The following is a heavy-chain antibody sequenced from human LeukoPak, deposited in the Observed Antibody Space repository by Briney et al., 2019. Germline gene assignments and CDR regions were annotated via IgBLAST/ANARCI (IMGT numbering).Heavy chain of an antibody. CDR3: AKGSKAAAGSRPYNWFDP. CDR1: GFTFSSYA. CDR2: ISGSGGST. D-gene: IGHD6-13*01. V-gene: IGHV3-23*01. Sequence: PGGSLTLSCAASGFTFSSYAMSWVRQPPGKGLEWVSAISGSGGSTYYPDSVTGRFTISRDNSKNTLYLQMNSLRAEDTAVYYCAKGSKAAAGSRPYNWFDPWGQGTLVTVSS. J-gene: IGHJ5*02.